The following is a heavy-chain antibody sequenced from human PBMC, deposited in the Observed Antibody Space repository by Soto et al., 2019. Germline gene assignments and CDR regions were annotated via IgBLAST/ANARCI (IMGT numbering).Heavy chain of an antibody. CDR1: GYTLPSYY. Sequence: ASVNVSCLASGYTLPSYYMHWVRPAPGQGLEWMGIINPSGGSTSYAQKFQGRVTMTRDTSTSTVYMELSSLRSEDTAVYYCARAFEDSSGYYYCAYDIWGQGTMVTVSS. D-gene: IGHD3-22*01. V-gene: IGHV1-46*01. CDR3: ARAFEDSSGYYYCAYDI. J-gene: IGHJ3*02. CDR2: INPSGGST.